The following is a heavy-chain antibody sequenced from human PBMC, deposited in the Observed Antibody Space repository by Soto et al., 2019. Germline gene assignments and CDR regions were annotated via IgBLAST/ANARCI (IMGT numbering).Heavy chain of an antibody. J-gene: IGHJ3*02. CDR1: GFTFSTYW. CDR3: ARGDYYDSSGPFSDAFDI. D-gene: IGHD3-22*01. Sequence: GGSLRLSCAASGFTFSTYWMSWVRQAPGKGLEWVANINQDGSQKWYVDSVKGRFTISRDNAKNSLHLQMNSLRAEDTAVYYCARGDYYDSSGPFSDAFDIWGQGTMVTVSS. V-gene: IGHV3-7*04. CDR2: INQDGSQK.